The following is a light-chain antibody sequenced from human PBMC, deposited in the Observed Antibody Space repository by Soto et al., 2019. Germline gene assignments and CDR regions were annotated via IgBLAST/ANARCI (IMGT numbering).Light chain of an antibody. Sequence: ESVLTQSPATLSLSPGERATLSCRASPSVSNSLAWYQHKPGQAPRLLIYDASNRATGVPTRFSGSGSGTDFTLTISSLEPEDFAVYYCQQRNKWPPVTFGGGTSVEI. CDR3: QQRNKWPPVT. CDR1: PSVSNS. J-gene: IGKJ4*01. CDR2: DAS. V-gene: IGKV3-11*01.